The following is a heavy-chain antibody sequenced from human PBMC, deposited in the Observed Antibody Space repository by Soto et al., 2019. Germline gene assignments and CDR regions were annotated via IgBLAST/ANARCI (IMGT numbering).Heavy chain of an antibody. D-gene: IGHD3-10*01. J-gene: IGHJ5*02. CDR3: ARNPYGSGSYYGFDP. Sequence: GASVKVSCKASGYTFTSYGISWVRQAPGQGLEWMGWISAYNGNTNYAQKLQGRVTMTTDTSTSTAYMELRSLRSDDTAVYYCARNPYGSGSYYGFDPWGQGTLVTVSS. V-gene: IGHV1-18*01. CDR1: GYTFTSYG. CDR2: ISAYNGNT.